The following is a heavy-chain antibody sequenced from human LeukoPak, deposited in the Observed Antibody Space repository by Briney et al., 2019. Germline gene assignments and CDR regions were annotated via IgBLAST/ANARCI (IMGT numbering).Heavy chain of an antibody. CDR2: INPNSGGT. V-gene: IGHV1-2*04. CDR3: ARDFESYYYGSGSYSKGEMYFDY. Sequence: GASVKVSCKASGYTFTGYYMHWVRQAPGQGLEWMGWINPNSGGTNYAQKFQGWVTMTRDTSISTAYMELSRLRSDDTAMYYCARDFESYYYGSGSYSKGEMYFDYWGQGTLVTVSS. CDR1: GYTFTGYY. D-gene: IGHD3-10*01. J-gene: IGHJ4*02.